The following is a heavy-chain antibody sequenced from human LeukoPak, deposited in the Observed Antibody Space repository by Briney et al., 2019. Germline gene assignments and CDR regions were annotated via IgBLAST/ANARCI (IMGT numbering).Heavy chain of an antibody. D-gene: IGHD2-8*01. CDR3: SRENGAFSPFGY. V-gene: IGHV4-4*02. Sequence: PSETLSLTCGVSGGSITSTNWWSWVRQPPGQGLEWIGEVSLSGLTNYNPSLSSRVIMALDMSKNHLSLNLTSVTAADTAVYYCSRENGAFSPFGYWGQGTLVTVPS. J-gene: IGHJ4*02. CDR2: VSLSGLT. CDR1: GGSITSTNW.